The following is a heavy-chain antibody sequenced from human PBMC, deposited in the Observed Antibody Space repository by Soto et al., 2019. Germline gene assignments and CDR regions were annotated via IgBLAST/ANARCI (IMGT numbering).Heavy chain of an antibody. D-gene: IGHD5-12*01. CDR1: GGTFSSYA. CDR2: IIPIFGTA. Sequence: QVQLVQSGAEVKKPGSSVKVSCKASGGTFSSYAISWVRQAPGQGLEWMGGIIPIFGTANYAQKFQGRVTITADESTGTAYMELSSLRSEDTAVYYCARGISSLGYSGYQRDSTGFDPWGQGTLVTVSS. J-gene: IGHJ5*02. CDR3: ARGISSLGYSGYQRDSTGFDP. V-gene: IGHV1-69*01.